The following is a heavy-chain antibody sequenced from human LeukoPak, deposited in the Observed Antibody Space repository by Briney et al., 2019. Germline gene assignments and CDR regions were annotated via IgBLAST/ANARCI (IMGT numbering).Heavy chain of an antibody. J-gene: IGHJ6*03. CDR3: ARCGSRFYYYFYMDV. Sequence: PGRSLRLSCTASGFTFTSYAMHWVRQAPGKGLEWVAVTSYDGGSKYYGDSVKGRFTISRDNSNNTLFLQMNSLRAEDTAVYYCARCGSRFYYYFYMDVWGKGTTVIVSS. D-gene: IGHD1-1*01. CDR2: TSYDGGSK. CDR1: GFTFTSYA. V-gene: IGHV3-30*03.